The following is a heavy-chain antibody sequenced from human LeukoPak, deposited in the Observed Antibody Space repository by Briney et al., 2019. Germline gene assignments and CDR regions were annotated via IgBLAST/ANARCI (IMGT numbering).Heavy chain of an antibody. CDR2: IYHSGTT. V-gene: IGHV4-4*02. J-gene: IGHJ4*02. Sequence: SETLSLTCAVSGGSISSSNWWSWVRQPPGQGLEWIGEIYHSGTTNYNPSLKSRVTLSVGKSKNQFSLKLNSVTAADTAVYYCARGDNKYSSAWYFDFWGQGTLVAVSS. CDR3: ARGDNKYSSAWYFDF. CDR1: GGSISSSNW. D-gene: IGHD6-19*01.